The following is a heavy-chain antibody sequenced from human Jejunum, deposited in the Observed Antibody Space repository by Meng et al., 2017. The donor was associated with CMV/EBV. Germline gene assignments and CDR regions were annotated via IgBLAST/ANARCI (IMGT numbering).Heavy chain of an antibody. CDR3: AREGTTLVTYDY. V-gene: IGHV3-66*01. Sequence: EVQLVGSGGGLVQPGGSLRLSCAASGFTVSNSYMSWVRQAPGKGLEWVSVIYGGGSTYYADSVKGRFTISRDSSKNTLYLQMNSLRAEDTAVYHCAREGTTLVTYDYWGQGTLVTVSS. J-gene: IGHJ4*02. D-gene: IGHD5-18*01. CDR2: IYGGGST. CDR1: GFTVSNSY.